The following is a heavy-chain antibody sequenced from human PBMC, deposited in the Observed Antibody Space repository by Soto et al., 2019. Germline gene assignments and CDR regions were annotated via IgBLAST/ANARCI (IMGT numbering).Heavy chain of an antibody. J-gene: IGHJ4*02. CDR3: ARDRGSGRSITMVRGVIRGYFDY. CDR1: GFTFSSYA. D-gene: IGHD3-10*01. V-gene: IGHV3-30-3*01. Sequence: QVQLVESGGGVVQPGRSLRLSCAASGFTFSSYAMHWVRQAPGKGLEWVAVISYDGSNKYYADSVKGRFTISRDNSKNTLYLQMNSLRAEDTAVYYCARDRGSGRSITMVRGVIRGYFDYWGQGTLVTVSS. CDR2: ISYDGSNK.